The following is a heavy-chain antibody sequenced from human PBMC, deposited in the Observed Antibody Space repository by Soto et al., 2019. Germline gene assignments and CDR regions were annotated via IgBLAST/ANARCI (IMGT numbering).Heavy chain of an antibody. CDR2: INHSGST. J-gene: IGHJ5*02. V-gene: IGHV4-34*01. CDR3: ARGRDIVVVPAARGNWFDP. D-gene: IGHD2-2*01. CDR1: GGSFSGYY. Sequence: SETLSLTCAVYGGSFSGYYWSWIRQPPGKGLEWIGEINHSGSTNYNPSLKSRVTISVDTSKNQFSLKLSSVTAADTAVYYCARGRDIVVVPAARGNWFDPWAREPWSPSPQ.